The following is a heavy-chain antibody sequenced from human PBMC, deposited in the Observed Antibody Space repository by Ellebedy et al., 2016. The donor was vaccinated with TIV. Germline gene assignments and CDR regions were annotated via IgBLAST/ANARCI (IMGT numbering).Heavy chain of an antibody. CDR1: GYTFSNYF. CDR3: ATTSLGGMTCDY. Sequence: AASVKVSCKASGYTFSNYFMHWVRQAPGQGLEWMGIINPSGGSTTYAQKFQGRVTITADKSTSTAYMELSSLRSEDTAVYYCATTSLGGMTCDYWGQGTLVTVSS. D-gene: IGHD3-16*01. V-gene: IGHV1-46*01. J-gene: IGHJ4*02. CDR2: INPSGGST.